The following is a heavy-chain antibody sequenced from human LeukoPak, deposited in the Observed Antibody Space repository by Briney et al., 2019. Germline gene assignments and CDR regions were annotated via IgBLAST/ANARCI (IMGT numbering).Heavy chain of an antibody. D-gene: IGHD4-17*01. J-gene: IGHJ4*02. CDR2: ISGSGGST. CDR3: AKLPTVTTSMDY. Sequence: GGSLRLSCAASGFTLRSYAMIWVRPAPGKGVEWVSSISGSGGSTYYADSVKGLFTISRDNSKTTLYLQMNSLRAEDTAVYYCAKLPTVTTSMDYWGQGTLVTVSS. V-gene: IGHV3-23*01. CDR1: GFTLRSYA.